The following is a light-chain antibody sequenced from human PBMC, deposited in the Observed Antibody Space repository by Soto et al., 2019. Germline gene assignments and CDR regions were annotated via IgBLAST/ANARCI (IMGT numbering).Light chain of an antibody. Sequence: EILLTQSPGTLSLSPGERATLSCRASQSASSSYLAWYQQKPGQAPRLLIYGASSRATGIPDRFSGSGSGTDFTLTISRLEPEDFAVYYCQQYGISPRTFGQGTKVEIK. CDR1: QSASSSY. CDR2: GAS. CDR3: QQYGISPRT. J-gene: IGKJ1*01. V-gene: IGKV3-20*01.